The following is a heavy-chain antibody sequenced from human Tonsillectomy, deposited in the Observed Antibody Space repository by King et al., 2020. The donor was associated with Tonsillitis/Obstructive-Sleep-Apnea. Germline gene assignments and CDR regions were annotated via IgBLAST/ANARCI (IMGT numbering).Heavy chain of an antibody. Sequence: VQLVESGGGLVQPGRSLRLSCTASGFTFGDYAMSWVRQAPGKGLEWVGFIRSKAYGGTTEYAASVKGRFTISRDDSKSIAYLQMNSLKTEDTAVYYCTRARDSGYDSHFDYWGPGTLVTVSS. V-gene: IGHV3-49*04. CDR3: TRARDSGYDSHFDY. D-gene: IGHD5-12*01. CDR1: GFTFGDYA. CDR2: IRSKAYGGTT. J-gene: IGHJ4*02.